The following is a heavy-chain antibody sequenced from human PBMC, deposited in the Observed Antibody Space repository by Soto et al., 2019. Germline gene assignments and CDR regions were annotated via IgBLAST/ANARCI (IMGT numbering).Heavy chain of an antibody. CDR2: IIPIFGTA. CDR1: GGTFSSYA. V-gene: IGHV1-69*13. J-gene: IGHJ6*02. Sequence: SVKVSCKASGGTFSSYAISWVRQAPGQGLEWMGGIIPIFGTANYAQKFQGRVTITADESTSTAYMELSSLRSEDTVVYYCARTYYGDYYYYGMDVWGQGTTVTVSS. D-gene: IGHD3-22*01. CDR3: ARTYYGDYYYYGMDV.